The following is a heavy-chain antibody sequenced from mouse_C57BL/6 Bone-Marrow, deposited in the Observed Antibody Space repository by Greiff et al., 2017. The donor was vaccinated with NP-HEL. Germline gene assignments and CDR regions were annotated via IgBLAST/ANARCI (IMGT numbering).Heavy chain of an antibody. CDR3: AEDWYYGSNYYFDY. CDR2: ISDGGSYT. J-gene: IGHJ2*01. Sequence: EVLLVESGGGLVKPGGSLKLSCAASGFTFSSYAMSWVRQTQEKRLEWVATISDGGSYTYYPDNVKGRFTISRDNAKNNLYLQMSQLKSEDTAMYYGAEDWYYGSNYYFDYWGQGTTLTVSS. D-gene: IGHD1-1*01. CDR1: GFTFSSYA. V-gene: IGHV5-4*01.